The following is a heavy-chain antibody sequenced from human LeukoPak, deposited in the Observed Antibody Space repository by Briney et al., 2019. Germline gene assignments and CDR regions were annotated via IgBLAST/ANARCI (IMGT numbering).Heavy chain of an antibody. D-gene: IGHD4-17*01. J-gene: IGHJ4*02. Sequence: ASVKVSCKASGYTFTSYAMHWVRQAPGQRLEWMGGINAGNGNTKYSQEFQGRVTITRDTSASTAYMDLSSLKSEDMAVYYCARSGGSRGTVTPPGDFWGQGTLVTVSS. CDR2: INAGNGNT. V-gene: IGHV1-3*03. CDR3: ARSGGSRGTVTPPGDF. CDR1: GYTFTSYA.